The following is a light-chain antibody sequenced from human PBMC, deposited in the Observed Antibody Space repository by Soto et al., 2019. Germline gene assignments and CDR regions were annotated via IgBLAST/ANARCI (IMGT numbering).Light chain of an antibody. Sequence: EIVLTQSPDTLSLSPGERATLSCRASQSVRNNYLAWYQQKXXQAPRFLIYDASSRATGIPDRFSGSGSGTDFTLTISRLEPEDFAVYYCQQYGRSPLTFGGGTKVEIK. V-gene: IGKV3-20*01. CDR1: QSVRNNY. CDR3: QQYGRSPLT. CDR2: DAS. J-gene: IGKJ4*01.